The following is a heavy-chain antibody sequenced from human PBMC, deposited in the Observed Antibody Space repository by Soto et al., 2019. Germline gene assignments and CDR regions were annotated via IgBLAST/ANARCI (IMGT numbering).Heavy chain of an antibody. CDR2: INHSGST. Sequence: SETLSLTCAVYGGSFSGYYWNWIRQPPGKGLEWIGEINHSGSTNYNPSLKRRLTISIDTSKHQFTLKLNSVTAADTAVYYCVRGGEDTAMITGYFDYWGHGTLVTVSS. CDR3: VRGGEDTAMITGYFDY. J-gene: IGHJ4*01. D-gene: IGHD5-18*01. CDR1: GGSFSGYY. V-gene: IGHV4-34*01.